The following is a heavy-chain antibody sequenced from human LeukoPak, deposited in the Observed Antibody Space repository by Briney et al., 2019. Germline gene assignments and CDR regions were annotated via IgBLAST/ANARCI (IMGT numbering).Heavy chain of an antibody. CDR1: GYSISSGYY. D-gene: IGHD1-26*01. Sequence: PSETLSLTCAVSGYSISSGYYWGWIRQPPGKGLEWIGNVYHSGSTYKNPSLKSRVSISLDTSNNQFSLKLTSVTAADTAIYYCARLSGAPVRYPIYHFDYWGQGTLVTVSS. V-gene: IGHV4-38-2*01. J-gene: IGHJ4*02. CDR2: VYHSGST. CDR3: ARLSGAPVRYPIYHFDY.